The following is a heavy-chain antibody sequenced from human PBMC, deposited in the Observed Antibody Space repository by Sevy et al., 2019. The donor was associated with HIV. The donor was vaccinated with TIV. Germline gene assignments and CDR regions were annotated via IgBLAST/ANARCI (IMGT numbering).Heavy chain of an antibody. CDR3: SRIVTGGSYVSGMDV. V-gene: IGHV3-30-3*01. D-gene: IGHD2-21*02. Sequence: GGSLRLSCATSGFMFSNYAMLWVRQAPGKGLEWVALISYDGSNRYYADSVEGRFSISRDNSKYTLYVQMNSLKTEDAAVYYCSRIVTGGSYVSGMDVWGQGTTVTVSS. J-gene: IGHJ6*02. CDR1: GFMFSNYA. CDR2: ISYDGSNR.